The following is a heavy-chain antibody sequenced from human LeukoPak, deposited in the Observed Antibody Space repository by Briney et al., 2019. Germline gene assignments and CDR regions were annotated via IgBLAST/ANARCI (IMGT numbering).Heavy chain of an antibody. Sequence: PSETLSLTCAVYGGSFSGYYWSWIRQPPGKGLEWIGEINHSGSTNYNPSLKSRVTMSVDTSKNQFSLKLSSVTAADTAVYYCARSRLYCSSTSCYPDYYYYMDVWGKGTTVTISS. CDR1: GGSFSGYY. CDR3: ARSRLYCSSTSCYPDYYYYMDV. CDR2: INHSGST. J-gene: IGHJ6*03. D-gene: IGHD2-2*01. V-gene: IGHV4-34*01.